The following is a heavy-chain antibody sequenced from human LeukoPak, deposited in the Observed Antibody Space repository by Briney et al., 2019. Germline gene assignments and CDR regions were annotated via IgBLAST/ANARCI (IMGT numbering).Heavy chain of an antibody. Sequence: GGSLRLSCAASGFTLSNAWMSWVRQAPGKGLAWVGRIKSKTDGATTNYAAPVKGRFTISRDDSKNTLYLQMNSLRTEDTAVYYCSTGPHYFVCSGYFFPPLSWGQGTLVTVSS. J-gene: IGHJ4*02. CDR1: GFTLSNAW. V-gene: IGHV3-15*01. D-gene: IGHD3-22*01. CDR2: IKSKTDGATT. CDR3: STGPHYFVCSGYFFPPLS.